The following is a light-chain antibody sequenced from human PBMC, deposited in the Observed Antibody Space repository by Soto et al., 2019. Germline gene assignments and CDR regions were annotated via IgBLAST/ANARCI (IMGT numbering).Light chain of an antibody. CDR1: QRVSSY. Sequence: EIVLTQPPATLSLSPGERATLSCTASQRVSSYLAWYQQKPGQAPRLLIYDASNRATGIPARFSGSGSGTDFTLTISSLEPEDFAVYYCQQRSNWPPWTFGQGTKVEIK. V-gene: IGKV3-11*01. CDR2: DAS. J-gene: IGKJ1*01. CDR3: QQRSNWPPWT.